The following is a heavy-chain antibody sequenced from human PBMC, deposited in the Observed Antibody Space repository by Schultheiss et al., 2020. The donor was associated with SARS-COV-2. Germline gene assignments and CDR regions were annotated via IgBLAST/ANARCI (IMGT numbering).Heavy chain of an antibody. Sequence: GSLRLSCTVSGGSIRGYYWSWIRQPPGKGLEWIGFIYYSGSTNYNPSLKSRVTISLDTSKNQFSLRLSSVTAADTAVYYCARDGQAYDFWSGYYNWFDPWGQGTLVTVSS. V-gene: IGHV4-59*12. J-gene: IGHJ5*02. CDR2: IYYSGST. CDR1: GGSIRGYY. CDR3: ARDGQAYDFWSGYYNWFDP. D-gene: IGHD3-3*01.